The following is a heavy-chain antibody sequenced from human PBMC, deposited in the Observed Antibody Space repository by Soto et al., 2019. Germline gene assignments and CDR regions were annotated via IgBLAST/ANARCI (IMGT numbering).Heavy chain of an antibody. CDR3: ARDERYSGGWYKF. CDR2: ISVYKGNT. D-gene: IGHD6-19*01. J-gene: IGHJ4*02. CDR1: GYTFSDYG. V-gene: IGHV1-18*04. Sequence: QVQLVQSGTEVKKPGASVKVSCKASGYTFSDYGISWLRQAPGQGLEWMGWISVYKGNTHYAHKFQGRVPMTADTSTSIADMELRSLRSDDTAVYYCARDERYSGGWYKFWGQGTLVTVSS.